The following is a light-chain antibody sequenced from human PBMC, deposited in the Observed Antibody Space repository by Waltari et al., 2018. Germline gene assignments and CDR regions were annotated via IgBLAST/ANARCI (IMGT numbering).Light chain of an antibody. CDR1: PGISNY. CDR3: QKYNSAPLT. Sequence: DIQMTQSPSSLSASVGARGTSTCRASPGISNYLAWYQQKPGKVPKLLIYAASTLQSGVPSRFSGSGSGTDFTLTISSLQPEDVATYYCQKYNSAPLTFGGGTKVEIK. V-gene: IGKV1-27*01. J-gene: IGKJ4*01. CDR2: AAS.